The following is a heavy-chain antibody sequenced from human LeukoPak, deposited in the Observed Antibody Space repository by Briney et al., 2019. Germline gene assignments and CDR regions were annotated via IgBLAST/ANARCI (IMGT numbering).Heavy chain of an antibody. CDR1: GGSISSYY. CDR2: IYYSGST. J-gene: IGHJ4*02. V-gene: IGHV4-59*08. CDR3: ARLYYDFWSGYYYFDY. Sequence: SETLSLTCTVSGGSISSYYWSWIRQPPGKGLEWSGYIYYSGSTNYNPSLKSRVTISVDTSKNQFSLKLSSVTAADTAVYYCARLYYDFWSGYYYFDYWGQGTLVTVSS. D-gene: IGHD3-3*01.